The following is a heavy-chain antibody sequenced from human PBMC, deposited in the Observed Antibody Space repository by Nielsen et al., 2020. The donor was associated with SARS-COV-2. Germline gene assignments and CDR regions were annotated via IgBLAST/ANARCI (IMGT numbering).Heavy chain of an antibody. Sequence: GESLKISCAASGFIFSSLWMSWVRQAPGKGPEWVADIKPDGSEKFYVDSVKGRFTISRDNAKNTLYLEMNSLRVEDTAIYYCARDNGPRHMDVWGKGTTVTVSS. CDR1: GFIFSSLW. J-gene: IGHJ6*04. CDR2: IKPDGSEK. D-gene: IGHD2-8*01. V-gene: IGHV3-7*01. CDR3: ARDNGPRHMDV.